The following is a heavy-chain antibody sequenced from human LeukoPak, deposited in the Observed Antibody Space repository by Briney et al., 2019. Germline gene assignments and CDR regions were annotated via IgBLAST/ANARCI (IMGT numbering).Heavy chain of an antibody. V-gene: IGHV3-11*01. CDR3: ANSGNYGDYSGFDY. J-gene: IGHJ4*02. D-gene: IGHD4-17*01. Sequence: PGGSLRLSCAASGFTFSDYYMSWIRQAPGKGLEWVSYITNSGSTIYYADSVKGRFTISRDNAKNSLYLQMNSLRAEDTAIYYCANSGNYGDYSGFDYWGQGTLVTVSS. CDR2: ITNSGSTI. CDR1: GFTFSDYY.